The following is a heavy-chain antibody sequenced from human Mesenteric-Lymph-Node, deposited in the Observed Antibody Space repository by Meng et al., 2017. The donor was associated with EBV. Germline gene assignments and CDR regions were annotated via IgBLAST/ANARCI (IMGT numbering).Heavy chain of an antibody. CDR2: SSASYANT. CDR3: SRVCPWFGELGWFDH. D-gene: IGHD3-10*01. Sequence: QVHPVASGPKRAKPGASVHVSCIASGDRFTTNNFSWGRPGHGQGLELMGCSSASYANTIFAQQFLGRGTITSVSSTSTAYIVVSTLTTDDTAAYYCSRVCPWFGELGWFDHWGQGTLVTVSS. CDR1: GDRFTTNN. J-gene: IGHJ5*02. V-gene: IGHV1-18*04.